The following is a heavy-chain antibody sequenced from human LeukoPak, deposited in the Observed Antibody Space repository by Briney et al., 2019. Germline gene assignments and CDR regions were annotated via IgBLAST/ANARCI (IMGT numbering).Heavy chain of an antibody. D-gene: IGHD6-19*01. CDR1: GFTFSSYG. CDR2: IRYDGSNK. V-gene: IGHV3-30*02. Sequence: GGSLRLSCAASGFTFSSYGMHWVRQAPGKGLEWVAFIRYDGSNKYYADSVKGRFTISRDNSKNTLYLQMNSLRAEDTAVYYCAKDPSSSVGRFDYWGQGTLVTVSS. J-gene: IGHJ4*02. CDR3: AKDPSSSVGRFDY.